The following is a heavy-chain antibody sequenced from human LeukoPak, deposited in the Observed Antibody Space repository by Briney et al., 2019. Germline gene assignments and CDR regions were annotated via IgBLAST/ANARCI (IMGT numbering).Heavy chain of an antibody. V-gene: IGHV1-69*05. D-gene: IGHD3-22*01. CDR2: IIPIFGTA. CDR3: ATVANYYDSSGYYTLGY. Sequence: ASVKVSCKASGGTFSSYAISWVRQAPGQGLEWMGGIIPIFGTANYAQKVQGRGTITTHECTSKAYMELSSLRSEDTAVYYCATVANYYDSSGYYTLGYWGQGTLVIVSS. CDR1: GGTFSSYA. J-gene: IGHJ4*02.